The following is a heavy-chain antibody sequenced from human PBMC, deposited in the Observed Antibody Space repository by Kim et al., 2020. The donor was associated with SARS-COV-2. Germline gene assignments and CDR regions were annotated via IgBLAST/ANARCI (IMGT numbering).Heavy chain of an antibody. D-gene: IGHD3-3*01. CDR3: TTFHYDFWIGYFGDY. J-gene: IGHJ4*02. Sequence: GGSLRLSCTASGFTFGDYAMSWVRQAPGKGLEWGGFIRSKCYGGTKEYAASVKGRFTISRDDSKSIAYLQMNSLKNEDTAVYYCTTFHYDFWIGYFGDYWGQGTLVTVSS. V-gene: IGHV3-49*04. CDR2: IRSKCYGGTK. CDR1: GFTFGDYA.